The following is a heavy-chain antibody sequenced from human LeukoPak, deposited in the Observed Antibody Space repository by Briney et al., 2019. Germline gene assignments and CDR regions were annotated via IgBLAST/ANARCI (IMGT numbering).Heavy chain of an antibody. CDR2: MNPNGGDT. D-gene: IGHD5-24*01. J-gene: IGHJ4*02. CDR1: GYTFTGYY. Sequence: ASVKVSCKAFGYTFTGYYIHWVRQAPGQGLEWMGWMNPNGGDTKYGQHFKGRVTMTRDTSISTAYMELSRLTSDDTAVYYCARDPVEMATTEFDYWGQGTLVTVSS. V-gene: IGHV1-2*02. CDR3: ARDPVEMATTEFDY.